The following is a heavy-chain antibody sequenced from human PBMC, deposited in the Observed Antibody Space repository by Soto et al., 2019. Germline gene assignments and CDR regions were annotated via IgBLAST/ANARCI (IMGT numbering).Heavy chain of an antibody. J-gene: IGHJ4*02. CDR2: IYYSGST. D-gene: IGHD4-17*01. CDR3: ARDPYGDYYFDY. V-gene: IGHV4-59*01. CDR1: GGSISSYY. Sequence: LSLTCTVSGGSISSYYLSWIRQPPGKGLEWIGYIYYSGSTNYNPSLKSRVTISVDTSKNQFSLKLSSVTAAYTAVYYCARDPYGDYYFDYWGQGTPVTVSS.